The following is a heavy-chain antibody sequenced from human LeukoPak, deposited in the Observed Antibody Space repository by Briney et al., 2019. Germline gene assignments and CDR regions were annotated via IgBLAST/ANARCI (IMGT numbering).Heavy chain of an antibody. CDR2: IYYSGST. J-gene: IGHJ4*02. V-gene: IGHV4-59*01. Sequence: SETLSLTCTVSGGSISSYYWSWIRQPPGKGLEWTGYIYYSGSTNYNPSLKSRVTISVDTSKNQFSLKLSSVTAADTAVYYCARHYYDSSGYYSPMGYWGQGTLVTVSS. CDR1: GGSISSYY. D-gene: IGHD3-22*01. CDR3: ARHYYDSSGYYSPMGY.